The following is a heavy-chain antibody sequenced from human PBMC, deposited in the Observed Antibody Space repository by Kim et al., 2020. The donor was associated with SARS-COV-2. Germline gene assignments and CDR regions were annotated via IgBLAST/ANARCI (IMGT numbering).Heavy chain of an antibody. Sequence: ASVKVSCKASGYSFTSYGISWVRQAPGQGLEWMGWISTYTGNTRSAQKLHDRVTMTTDPSTSTAYMELRSLISDDTAVYYCARDMGVVVVARTPPDYWGQGTLVTVSS. CDR3: ARDMGVVVVARTPPDY. CDR1: GYSFTSYG. D-gene: IGHD2-15*01. V-gene: IGHV1-18*01. CDR2: ISTYTGNT. J-gene: IGHJ4*02.